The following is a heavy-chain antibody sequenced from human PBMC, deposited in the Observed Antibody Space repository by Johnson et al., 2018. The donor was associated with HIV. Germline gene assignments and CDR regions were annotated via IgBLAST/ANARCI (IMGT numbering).Heavy chain of an antibody. V-gene: IGHV3-30*18. CDR1: GFTVRSNY. CDR2: ISYDGSNK. Sequence: QMLLVESGGGLVQPGGSLRLSCAASGFTVRSNYMSWVRQAPGKGLEWVAVISYDGSNKYYADSVKGRFTISRDNSKNTLYLQMNSLRAEDTAVYYCAKDRGYGGNLDAFDIWGQGTMVTVSS. J-gene: IGHJ3*02. D-gene: IGHD4-23*01. CDR3: AKDRGYGGNLDAFDI.